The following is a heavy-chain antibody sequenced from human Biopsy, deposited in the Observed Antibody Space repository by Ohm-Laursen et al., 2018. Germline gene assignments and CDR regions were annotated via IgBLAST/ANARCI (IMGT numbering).Heavy chain of an antibody. Sequence: ASVKVSCKASGYTFNAYYIHWMRQAPGQGLEWMGRINPATGETRYAQRFQGRVTMTRDTSVTTAYMQLSSLTSDDTALYYCAKPSGGVSTIGFDPWGQGTQVIVSS. CDR3: AKPSGGVSTIGFDP. CDR2: INPATGET. V-gene: IGHV1-2*06. D-gene: IGHD3-16*01. J-gene: IGHJ5*02. CDR1: GYTFNAYY.